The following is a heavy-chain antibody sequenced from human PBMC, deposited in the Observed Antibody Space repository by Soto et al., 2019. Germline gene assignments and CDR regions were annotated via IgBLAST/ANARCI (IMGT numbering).Heavy chain of an antibody. J-gene: IGHJ3*02. CDR3: TRLDAPGDRALDI. CDR1: GFSISGSA. CDR2: IRDKTNGYAT. V-gene: IGHV3-73*01. Sequence: EVQLVESGGDLVQPGGSLQLSCAASGFSISGSAIHWVRQASGKGLEWVARIRDKTNGYATGYAASVQGRFTISRDDSKNTAFLQMNSLKTEDTAVYYCTRLDAPGDRALDIWGQGTMVTVSS.